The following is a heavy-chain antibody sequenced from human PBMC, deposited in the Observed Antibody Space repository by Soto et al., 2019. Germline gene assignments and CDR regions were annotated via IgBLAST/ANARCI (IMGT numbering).Heavy chain of an antibody. D-gene: IGHD6-6*01. Sequence: SETLSLTCTVSGGSISSGGYYWSWIRQHAGKGLEWIGYIYYSGRTYYNPSLHSRVSIEVDTTENQSSLKLTSVTAADTSVYYCARGSFSSSSSWFDPWGRRTLVTVYS. CDR2: IYYSGRT. CDR1: GGSISSGGYY. V-gene: IGHV4-31*02. CDR3: ARGSFSSSSSWFDP. J-gene: IGHJ5*02.